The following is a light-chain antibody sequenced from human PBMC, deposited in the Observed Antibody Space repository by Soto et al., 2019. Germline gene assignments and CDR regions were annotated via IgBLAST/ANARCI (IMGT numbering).Light chain of an antibody. J-gene: IGKJ1*01. CDR2: AAS. V-gene: IGKV3-20*01. CDR3: QQYGSSPQT. CDR1: QSVSSNF. Sequence: EIVLTQSPGTLSLSPGERATLSCRASQSVSSNFLAWFQQKPGQAPRLLIYAASSRATGIPDRVSGSGSGTDFTLTISRLEPEDFSVYYCQQYGSSPQTFGQGTKVEIK.